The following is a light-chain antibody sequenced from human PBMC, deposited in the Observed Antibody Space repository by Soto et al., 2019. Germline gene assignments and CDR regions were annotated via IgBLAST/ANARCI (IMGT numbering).Light chain of an antibody. Sequence: EIVLTQSPGTLSLSPGERATLSCRASQSVSSNYLAWYQQKPGQAPRLLIYGASTRATGIPDRISGSGSGTDFTLTISRLEPGDFAVYYCQQYGRSPPLIFGGGTKVEIK. CDR3: QQYGRSPPLI. CDR2: GAS. V-gene: IGKV3-20*01. J-gene: IGKJ4*01. CDR1: QSVSSNY.